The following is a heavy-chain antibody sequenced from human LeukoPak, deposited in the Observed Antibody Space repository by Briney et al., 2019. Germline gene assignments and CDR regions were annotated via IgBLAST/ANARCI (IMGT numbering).Heavy chain of an antibody. Sequence: SETLSLTCTVSGGSISSSSYYWGWIRQPPGKGLEWIGSIYYSGSTYYNPSLRSRVTISVDTSKNQFSLKLSSVTAADTAVYYCARGRTYSSGYYRYYYYYMDVWGKGTTVTVSS. CDR1: GGSISSSSYY. J-gene: IGHJ6*03. V-gene: IGHV4-39*07. CDR3: ARGRTYSSGYYRYYYYYMDV. CDR2: IYYSGST. D-gene: IGHD3-22*01.